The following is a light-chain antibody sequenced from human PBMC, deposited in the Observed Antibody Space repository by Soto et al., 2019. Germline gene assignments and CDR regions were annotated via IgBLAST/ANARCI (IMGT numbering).Light chain of an antibody. CDR1: SSNIGKNT. Sequence: QLVLTQPPSASGTPGQRVTISCSGSSSNIGKNTVNWYQQLPGTAPQLLIYRNNQRPSGVPDRFSGSKSGTSASLTISGLQSDDEADYYCAAWDDGLIGSVAFGGGTQLTVL. V-gene: IGLV1-44*01. CDR2: RNN. J-gene: IGLJ2*01. CDR3: AAWDDGLIGSVA.